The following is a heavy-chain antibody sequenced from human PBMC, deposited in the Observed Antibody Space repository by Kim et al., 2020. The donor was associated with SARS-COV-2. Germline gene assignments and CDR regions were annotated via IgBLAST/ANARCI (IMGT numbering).Heavy chain of an antibody. V-gene: IGHV3-48*04. CDR1: GFTFSSYS. CDR3: ASQEDRYCSSTSCYEYYYCGMDV. D-gene: IGHD2-2*01. Sequence: GGSLRLSCAASGFTFSSYSMNWVRQAPGKGLEWVSYISSSSSTIYYADSVKGRFTISRDNAKNSLYLQMNSLRAEDTAVYYCASQEDRYCSSTSCYEYYYCGMDVWGQGPTVTVSS. J-gene: IGHJ6*02. CDR2: ISSSSSTI.